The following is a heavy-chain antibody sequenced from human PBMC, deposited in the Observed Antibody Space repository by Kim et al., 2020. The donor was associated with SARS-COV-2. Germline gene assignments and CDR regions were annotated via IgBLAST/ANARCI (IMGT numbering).Heavy chain of an antibody. J-gene: IGHJ4*02. Sequence: YHADSVKGRFTISRDNSKNILFLQMNNLRDGDTAIYYCAKDFGEGRIYFAHWRQGTLVTVSS. CDR3: AKDFGEGRIYFAH. V-gene: IGHV3-23*01. D-gene: IGHD3-10*01.